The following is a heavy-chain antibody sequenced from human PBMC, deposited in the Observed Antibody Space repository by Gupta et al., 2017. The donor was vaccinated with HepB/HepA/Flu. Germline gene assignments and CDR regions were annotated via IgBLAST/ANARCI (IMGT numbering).Heavy chain of an antibody. J-gene: IGHJ5*02. CDR3: ASARVIISTPRFDP. Sequence: QVQLVESGGGVVQPGRSLRLSCAASGFTFSSYAMHWVRQAPGKGLEWVAVISYDGSNKYYADSVKGRFTISRDNSKNTLYLQMNSMRAEDTAVYYCASARVIISTPRFDPWGQGNLVTVSS. CDR2: ISYDGSNK. D-gene: IGHD3-3*01. V-gene: IGHV3-30-3*01. CDR1: GFTFSSYA.